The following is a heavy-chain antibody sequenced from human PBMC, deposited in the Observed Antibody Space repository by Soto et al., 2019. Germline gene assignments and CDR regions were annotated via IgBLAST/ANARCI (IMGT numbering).Heavy chain of an antibody. J-gene: IGHJ4*02. V-gene: IGHV3-48*01. CDR2: SSPRGDTI. CDR1: GFSLANYP. D-gene: IGHD6-19*01. CDR3: AKGPHTNVGWPYYFES. Sequence: SLRLSCVASGFSLANYPMNWVRQTPGKGLEWISYSSPRGDTIYYADSVEGRFTISRDNARNSLSLHMSSLRGEDSALYYCAKGPHTNVGWPYYFESWGQGVPVTVSS.